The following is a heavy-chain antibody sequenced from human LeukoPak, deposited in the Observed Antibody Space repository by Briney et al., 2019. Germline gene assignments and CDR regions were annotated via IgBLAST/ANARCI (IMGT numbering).Heavy chain of an antibody. Sequence: RPSETLSLTCTVSGGSISSGDYYWSWIRQPPGKGLEWIGNIYYSGSTYYNPSLKSRVTILVDTSKNQFSLKLSSVTAADTAVYYCARYDFWSGPNDAFDIWGQGTMVTVSS. CDR1: GGSISSGDYY. CDR2: IYYSGST. CDR3: ARYDFWSGPNDAFDI. V-gene: IGHV4-30-4*08. J-gene: IGHJ3*02. D-gene: IGHD3-3*01.